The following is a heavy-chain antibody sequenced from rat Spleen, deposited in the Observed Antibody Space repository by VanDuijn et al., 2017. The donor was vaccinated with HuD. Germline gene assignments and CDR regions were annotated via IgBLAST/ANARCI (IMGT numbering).Heavy chain of an antibody. Sequence: EVQLMESGGGLVQPGKSLKLSCVVSGFTFNNYWMTWIRQAPGKGLEWVASIINTGGTTNYPDSVKGRISISRDNAKSTLYVQLNSLRSEDTATYFCTRGIYYEYNAFVYWGQGTLVTVSS. CDR2: IINTGGTT. D-gene: IGHD1-9*01. V-gene: IGHV5-31*01. CDR3: TRGIYYEYNAFVY. J-gene: IGHJ3*01. CDR1: GFTFNNYW.